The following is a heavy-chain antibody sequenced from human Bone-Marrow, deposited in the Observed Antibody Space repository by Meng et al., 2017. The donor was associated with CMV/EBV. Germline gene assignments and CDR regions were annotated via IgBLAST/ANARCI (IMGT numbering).Heavy chain of an antibody. CDR1: GFTFSSYS. Sequence: GESLKISCAASGFTFSSYSMNWVRQAQGKGLEWVSSISSSSSYIYYADSVKGRFTISRDNAKNSLYLQMNSLRAEDTAVYYCARDPRYCTNGVCSGWGQGTLVTVYS. CDR3: ARDPRYCTNGVCSG. V-gene: IGHV3-21*01. J-gene: IGHJ4*02. D-gene: IGHD2-8*01. CDR2: ISSSSSYI.